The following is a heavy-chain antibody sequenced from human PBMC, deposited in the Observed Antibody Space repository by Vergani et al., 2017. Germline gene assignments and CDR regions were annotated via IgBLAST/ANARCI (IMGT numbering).Heavy chain of an antibody. CDR1: GGSFSGYY. Sequence: QVQLQQWGAGLLKPSETLSLTCAVYGGSFSGYYWSWIRQPPGKGLEWIGEINHSGSTNYNPSLKSRVTISVDTSKNQFSLKLSSVTAADAAVYYCASFSGYYYGSGPLDAFDIWGQVTMVTVSS. CDR3: ASFSGYYYGSGPLDAFDI. D-gene: IGHD3-10*01. V-gene: IGHV4-34*01. CDR2: INHSGST. J-gene: IGHJ3*02.